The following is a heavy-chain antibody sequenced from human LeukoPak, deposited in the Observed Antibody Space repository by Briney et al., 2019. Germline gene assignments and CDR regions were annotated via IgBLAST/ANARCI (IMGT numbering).Heavy chain of an antibody. J-gene: IGHJ4*02. V-gene: IGHV4-59*01. CDR1: GDSICTEN. Sequence: GDSICTENGCLTRHAPWKRLEWIGYAYYSGSTDYTPSHKSRVTISIDTSKTPSSLNLSSVTAAASAVYYCSASNQLWLRGLFDYWGQGTLVTVSS. CDR3: SASNQLWLRGLFDY. CDR2: AYYSGST. D-gene: IGHD5-18*01.